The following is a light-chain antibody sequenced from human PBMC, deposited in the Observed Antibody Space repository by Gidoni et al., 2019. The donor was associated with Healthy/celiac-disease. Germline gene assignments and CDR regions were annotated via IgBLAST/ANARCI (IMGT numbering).Light chain of an antibody. V-gene: IGKV1-39*01. CDR2: DAS. J-gene: IGKJ2*01. Sequence: DIQMNQSPSSLSASVGDRVTITCPASQSISSYLNWYQQKPGKAPKLLIYDASSLQSGVPSRFSGSGSGTDFTLTISSLQPEYFATYYCQQSYSTPPDTFXQXTKLEIK. CDR3: QQSYSTPPDT. CDR1: QSISSY.